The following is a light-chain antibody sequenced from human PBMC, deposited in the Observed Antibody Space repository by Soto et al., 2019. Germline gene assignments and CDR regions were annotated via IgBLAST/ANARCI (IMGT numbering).Light chain of an antibody. Sequence: QSALTQPASVSGSPGQSITISCTGTSSDVGGYNSVSWYQQHPGKAPKLIIFDVSNRPSGVSNRFSGSKSGNTASLTISGLQAVDEADYYCSSYTSSSTLIFGGGTKVTVL. CDR3: SSYTSSSTLI. CDR2: DVS. CDR1: SSDVGGYNS. V-gene: IGLV2-14*03. J-gene: IGLJ2*01.